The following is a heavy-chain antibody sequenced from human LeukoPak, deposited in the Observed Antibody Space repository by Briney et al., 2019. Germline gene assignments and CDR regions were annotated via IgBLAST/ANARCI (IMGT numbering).Heavy chain of an antibody. CDR3: ARPNGDYEQFDAFDI. CDR2: IYYSGST. CDR1: GGSISSSSYY. Sequence: SETLSLTCTASGGSISSSSYYWGWIRQPPGKGLEWIGSIYYSGSTYYNPSLKSRVTISVDTSKNQFSLKLSSVTAADTAVYYCARPNGDYEQFDAFDIWGQGTMVTVSS. D-gene: IGHD4-17*01. J-gene: IGHJ3*02. V-gene: IGHV4-39*01.